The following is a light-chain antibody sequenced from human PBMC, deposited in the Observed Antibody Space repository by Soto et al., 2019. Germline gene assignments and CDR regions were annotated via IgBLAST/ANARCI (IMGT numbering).Light chain of an antibody. Sequence: VMTQSPATLSVSPGERAALSCRASQSVSTNLAWYQQKPGQPPRLLIYFASTRATAVPARFTAGGSGTEFTLTISSLQSDDLAVYYCQQLNTYPLTFGGGTKVEIK. CDR1: QSVSTN. CDR3: QQLNTYPLT. CDR2: FAS. J-gene: IGKJ4*01. V-gene: IGKV3-15*01.